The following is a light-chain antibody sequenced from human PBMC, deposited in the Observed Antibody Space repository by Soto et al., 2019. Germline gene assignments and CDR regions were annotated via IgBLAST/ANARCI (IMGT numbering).Light chain of an antibody. CDR1: QSVSNN. J-gene: IGKJ1*01. CDR3: QQYNNSRPWT. V-gene: IGKV3-15*01. CDR2: DAS. Sequence: ILMTQSPATLSVSPGERATLSCRASQSVSNNLAWYQQKPGQAPRLLIYDASTRATGIPARFSGSGSGTEFTLTISGLQSEDFAVYYCQQYNNSRPWTVGQGTKVELK.